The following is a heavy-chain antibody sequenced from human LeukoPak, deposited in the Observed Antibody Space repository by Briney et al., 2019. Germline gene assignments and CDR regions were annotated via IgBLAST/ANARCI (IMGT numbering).Heavy chain of an antibody. CDR2: IYYSGST. D-gene: IGHD3-3*01. V-gene: IGHV4-39*01. CDR1: GGSISSSSYY. Sequence: PSETLSLTCTVSGGSISSSSYYWGWIRQPPGKGLEWIGSIYYSGSTYYNPSLKSRVTISVDTSKNQFSLKLSSVTAADTAVYYCARHYYDFWSGYPNNWFDPWGQGTLVTVSS. J-gene: IGHJ5*02. CDR3: ARHYYDFWSGYPNNWFDP.